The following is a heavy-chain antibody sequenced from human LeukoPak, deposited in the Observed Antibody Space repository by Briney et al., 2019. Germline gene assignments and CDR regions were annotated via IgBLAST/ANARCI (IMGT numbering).Heavy chain of an antibody. CDR3: TRQATKHYYDSSGYLD. Sequence: GGSLRLSCAASGFTFSGSAMHWVRQASGKGLEWVGRIRSKANSYATAYAASVKGRFTISRDDSKNTAYLQMNSLKTENTAVYYCTRQATKHYYDSSGYLDWGQGTLVTVSS. D-gene: IGHD3-22*01. V-gene: IGHV3-73*01. CDR1: GFTFSGSA. J-gene: IGHJ4*02. CDR2: IRSKANSYAT.